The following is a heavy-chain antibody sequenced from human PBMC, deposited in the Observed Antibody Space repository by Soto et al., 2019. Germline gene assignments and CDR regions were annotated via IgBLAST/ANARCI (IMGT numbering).Heavy chain of an antibody. CDR1: GFTFSSYG. Sequence: GGSLRLSCAASGFTFSSYGMHWVRQAPGKGLEWLAVISFDGTNYYEADSVKGRFTISRDNSNNTLYLQMNSLRPEDTAVYYCARRIESSSSNGADYFDFWGQGTLVTVSS. D-gene: IGHD6-6*01. J-gene: IGHJ4*02. CDR3: ARRIESSSSNGADYFDF. V-gene: IGHV3-30*03. CDR2: ISFDGTNY.